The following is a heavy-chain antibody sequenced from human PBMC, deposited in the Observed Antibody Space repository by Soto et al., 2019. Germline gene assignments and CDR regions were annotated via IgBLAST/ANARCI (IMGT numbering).Heavy chain of an antibody. D-gene: IGHD3-9*01. V-gene: IGHV4-59*01. J-gene: IGHJ6*02. Sequence: QVQLQESGPGLVKPSETLSLTCTVSGGSISSYYWSWIRQPPGKGLEWIGYIYYSGSTNYNPSLKSRVTLSVDTSKNHFSLKLSSVTAADTAVYYCAREYYDILTGYYYGMDVWGQGTTVTVSS. CDR1: GGSISSYY. CDR2: IYYSGST. CDR3: AREYYDILTGYYYGMDV.